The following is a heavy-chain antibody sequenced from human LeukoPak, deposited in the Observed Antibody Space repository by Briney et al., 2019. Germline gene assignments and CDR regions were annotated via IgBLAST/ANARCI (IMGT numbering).Heavy chain of an antibody. V-gene: IGHV1-2*02. CDR2: INPNSGGT. CDR1: GYTFTGYY. CDR3: ARVRYCSSTSCQLWWFDP. Sequence: ASVTVSCKSSGYTFTGYYMHWVRQAPGQGLEWMGWINPNSGGTNYAQKFQGRVTMTRDTSISTAYMELSRLRSDDTAVYYCARVRYCSSTSCQLWWFDPGGQGTLVTVSS. D-gene: IGHD2-2*01. J-gene: IGHJ5*02.